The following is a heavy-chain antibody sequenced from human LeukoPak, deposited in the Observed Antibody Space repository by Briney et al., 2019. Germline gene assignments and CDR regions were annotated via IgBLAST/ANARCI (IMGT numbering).Heavy chain of an antibody. CDR1: GGSISGSSYY. J-gene: IGHJ4*02. CDR3: ARDGYNPIDY. Sequence: SETLSLACTVSGGSISGSSYYWGWIRQPPGKGLEWIGTIYYSGSTYYNSSLKSRATISVDTSKNQFSLKLTSVTAADTAVYYCARDGYNPIDYWGQGTLVSVSS. D-gene: IGHD5-24*01. V-gene: IGHV4-39*02. CDR2: IYYSGST.